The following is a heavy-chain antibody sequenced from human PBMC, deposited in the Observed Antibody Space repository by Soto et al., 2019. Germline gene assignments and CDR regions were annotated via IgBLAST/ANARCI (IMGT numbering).Heavy chain of an antibody. J-gene: IGHJ5*02. V-gene: IGHV4-38-2*02. D-gene: IGHD3-22*01. CDR1: GYSISSGYY. Sequence: SETLSLTCAVSGYSISSGYYWGWIRQPPGKGLQWIGNMYHSGSTYYNPSLKSRVTISIDTSKNQFSLKLSSVTAADTAVYYCAREQYYYDSSGYRNWFDPWGQGTLVTVSS. CDR2: MYHSGST. CDR3: AREQYYYDSSGYRNWFDP.